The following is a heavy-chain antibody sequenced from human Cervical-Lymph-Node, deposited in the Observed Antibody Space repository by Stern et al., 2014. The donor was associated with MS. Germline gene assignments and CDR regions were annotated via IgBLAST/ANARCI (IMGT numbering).Heavy chain of an antibody. V-gene: IGHV5-51*01. CDR3: ARRNGDLAFDY. J-gene: IGHJ4*02. Sequence: VQLVQSGAEVKKPGESLQISCQGSGFSFTGYWIGWVRQMPGQGLEWMGNIYPEDSDTRHSPSYQGQVTISVDKSISTAYLQWSSLRASDTAMYFCARRNGDLAFDYWGQGTLVTVSS. D-gene: IGHD2-21*01. CDR1: GFSFTGYW. CDR2: IYPEDSDT.